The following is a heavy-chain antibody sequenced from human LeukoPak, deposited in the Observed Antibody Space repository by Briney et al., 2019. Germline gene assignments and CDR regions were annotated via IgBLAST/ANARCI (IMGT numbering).Heavy chain of an antibody. CDR1: GFTFSYYY. CDR3: ARGFRRGYSYGYNFDY. J-gene: IGHJ4*02. CDR2: ISSSGSTI. D-gene: IGHD5-18*01. V-gene: IGHV3-11*04. Sequence: GGSLRLSCAASGFTFSYYYMSWIRQAPGKGLEWVSYISSSGSTIYYADSVKGRFTISRDNAKISLYLQMNSLRAEDTAVYYCARGFRRGYSYGYNFDYWGQGTLVTVSS.